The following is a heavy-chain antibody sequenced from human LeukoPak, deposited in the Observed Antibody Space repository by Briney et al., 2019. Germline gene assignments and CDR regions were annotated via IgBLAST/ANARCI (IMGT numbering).Heavy chain of an antibody. Sequence: GESLRLSCAASGFTFSSYKMNWVRQAPGKGLEWVSSISSSSSYIYYADSVRGRFTISRDNAKNSLYLQTNSLRAEDTAVYYCARELISSGSLDYWGQGTLVTVSS. CDR1: GFTFSSYK. D-gene: IGHD3-10*01. CDR2: ISSSSSYI. J-gene: IGHJ4*02. CDR3: ARELISSGSLDY. V-gene: IGHV3-21*01.